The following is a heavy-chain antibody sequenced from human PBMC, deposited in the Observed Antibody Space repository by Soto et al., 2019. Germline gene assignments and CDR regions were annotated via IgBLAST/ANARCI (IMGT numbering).Heavy chain of an antibody. CDR1: GYTFTGYY. J-gene: IGHJ6*02. Sequence: ASVKVSCKASGYTFTGYYMHWVRQAPGQGLEWMGWINPNSGGTNYAQKFQGRVTMTRDTSISTAYMELSRLRSDDTAMYYCARRSCSGDSCLQYYYYGWDVWGQGTTVTVSS. V-gene: IGHV1-2*02. D-gene: IGHD2-15*01. CDR3: ARRSCSGDSCLQYYYYGWDV. CDR2: INPNSGGT.